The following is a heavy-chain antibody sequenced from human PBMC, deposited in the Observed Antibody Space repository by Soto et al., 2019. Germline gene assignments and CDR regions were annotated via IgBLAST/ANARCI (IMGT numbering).Heavy chain of an antibody. D-gene: IGHD2-15*01. CDR3: ARRSMSGGPNWFDP. V-gene: IGHV3-7*03. CDR1: GFTFSSYW. Sequence: EVQLVESGGGLVQPGGSLRLSCAASGFTFSSYWMSWVRQAPGKGLEWVANIKQDGSEKYYVDSVKGRFTISRDNAKNSLYLQMNSLRAEDTAVYYCARRSMSGGPNWFDPWGQGTLVTVSS. J-gene: IGHJ5*02. CDR2: IKQDGSEK.